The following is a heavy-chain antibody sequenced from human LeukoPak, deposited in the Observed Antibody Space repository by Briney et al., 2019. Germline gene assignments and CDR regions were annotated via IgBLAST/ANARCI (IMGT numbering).Heavy chain of an antibody. CDR1: GGSISSSSYY. J-gene: IGHJ4*02. V-gene: IGHV4-39*07. Sequence: PSETLSLTCTVSGGSISSSSYYWGWIRQPPGKGLEWIGSIYYSGSTYYNPSLKSRVTKSVDTSKNQFSLKLSSVTAADTAVYYCAREGYSSARWGQGTLVTVSS. D-gene: IGHD6-19*01. CDR3: AREGYSSAR. CDR2: IYYSGST.